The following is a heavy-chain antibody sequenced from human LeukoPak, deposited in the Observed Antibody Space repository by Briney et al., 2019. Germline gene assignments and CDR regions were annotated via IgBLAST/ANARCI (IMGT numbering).Heavy chain of an antibody. J-gene: IGHJ4*02. CDR2: INPKSGGT. V-gene: IGHV1-2*02. CDR3: ARAVDTTWRYFDY. CDR1: EYTFTGYY. Sequence: GASVKVSCKASEYTFTGYYIHWVRQAPGQGLEWMGWINPKSGGTNYAQKFRGRVTMTKDTSINTAYMELSSLRSDDTAVYYCARAVDTTWRYFDYWGQGTLVTVSS. D-gene: IGHD3-3*01.